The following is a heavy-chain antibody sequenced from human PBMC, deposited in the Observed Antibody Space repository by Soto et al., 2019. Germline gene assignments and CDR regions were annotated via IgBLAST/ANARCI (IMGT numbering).Heavy chain of an antibody. CDR2: IYWDDDK. D-gene: IGHD2-2*01. J-gene: IGHJ4*02. CDR3: AHAPVGYKLPAGVFDY. V-gene: IGHV2-5*02. CDR1: GFSLSTSGVG. Sequence: SGPTLVNPTQTLTLTCTFSGFSLSTSGVGVGWIRQPPGKALEWLALIYWDDDKRYSPSLKSRLTITKDTSKNQVVLTMTNMDPVDTATYYCAHAPVGYKLPAGVFDYWGQGTLVTVSS.